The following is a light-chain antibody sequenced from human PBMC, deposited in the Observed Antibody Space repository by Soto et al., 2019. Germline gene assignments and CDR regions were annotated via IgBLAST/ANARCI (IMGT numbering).Light chain of an antibody. V-gene: IGKV1-5*03. CDR1: QRISSW. CDR3: QQYNSYWT. Sequence: DIQMTQSPSTLSASVGDRVTLTCRASQRISSWLAWYQQKPGKAPKLLIYKASSLESGVQSRFSGSGSGTEFTLTISSLQPDDFANYYCQQYNSYWTFGQGTKVDIK. J-gene: IGKJ1*01. CDR2: KAS.